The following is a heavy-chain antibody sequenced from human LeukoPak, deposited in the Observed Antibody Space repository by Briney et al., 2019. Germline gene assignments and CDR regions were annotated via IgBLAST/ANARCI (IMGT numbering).Heavy chain of an antibody. D-gene: IGHD3-22*01. CDR3: AKVRGTITMTENWFDP. J-gene: IGHJ5*02. Sequence: GESLKISCKGSGYSFTSYWIGWVRQMPGKGLEWMGIIYPGDSDTRYSPSFQGQVTISADKSISTAYLQWSSLKASDTAMYYCAKVRGTITMTENWFDPWGQGTLVTVSS. CDR1: GYSFTSYW. CDR2: IYPGDSDT. V-gene: IGHV5-51*01.